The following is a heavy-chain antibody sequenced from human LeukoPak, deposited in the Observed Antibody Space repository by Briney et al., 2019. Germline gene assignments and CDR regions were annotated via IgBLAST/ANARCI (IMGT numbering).Heavy chain of an antibody. CDR3: ARSPRIVVVPAASKKTINKDNWFDP. Sequence: GGSLRLSCAASGFTFSLYAMSWVRQAPGTGLEWVSGISGSGIGGSANHADSVKGRFTISRDNSKSTLYLEMNSLRSEDTAVYYCARSPRIVVVPAASKKTINKDNWFDPWGQGTLVTVSS. CDR1: GFTFSLYA. CDR2: ISGSGIGGSA. J-gene: IGHJ5*02. V-gene: IGHV3-23*01. D-gene: IGHD2-2*01.